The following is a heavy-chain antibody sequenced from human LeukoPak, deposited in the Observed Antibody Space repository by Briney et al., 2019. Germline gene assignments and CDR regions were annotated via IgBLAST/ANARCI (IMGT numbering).Heavy chain of an antibody. CDR2: IYSGGTT. Sequence: GGSLRLSCAASGFTVSSNYMSWVRQAPGKGLEWVSVIYSGGTTYYADSVKGRFTISRDNSKNTLYLQMNSLRAEDTAVYYCARDASYSSSSHHDYWGQGTLVTVSS. J-gene: IGHJ4*02. V-gene: IGHV3-53*05. D-gene: IGHD6-6*01. CDR1: GFTVSSNY. CDR3: ARDASYSSSSHHDY.